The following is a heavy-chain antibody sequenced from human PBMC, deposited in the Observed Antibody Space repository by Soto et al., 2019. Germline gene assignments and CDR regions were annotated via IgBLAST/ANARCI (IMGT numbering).Heavy chain of an antibody. Sequence: SETLSLTCAVYGGSFSGYYWSWIRQPPGKGLEWIGEINHSGSTNYNPSLKSRVTISVDTSKNQFSLKLSSVTAADTAVYYCARGTPPQYYDFWSGYSSYYYYGMDVWGQGTTVTVSS. J-gene: IGHJ6*02. D-gene: IGHD3-3*01. CDR1: GGSFSGYY. CDR2: INHSGST. CDR3: ARGTPPQYYDFWSGYSSYYYYGMDV. V-gene: IGHV4-34*01.